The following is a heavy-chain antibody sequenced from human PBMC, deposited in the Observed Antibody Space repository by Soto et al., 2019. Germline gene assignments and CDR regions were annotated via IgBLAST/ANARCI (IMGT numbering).Heavy chain of an antibody. Sequence: SETLSLTCTVSGGSISSYYWSWIRQPPWKGLEWIGYIYYSGSTNYNPSLKSRVTISVDTSKNQFALKLSSVTAADTAVYYCASSREETYYDFWSASGFDPWGQGTLVTVSS. CDR1: GGSISSYY. V-gene: IGHV4-59*08. CDR3: ASSREETYYDFWSASGFDP. J-gene: IGHJ5*02. CDR2: IYYSGST. D-gene: IGHD3-3*01.